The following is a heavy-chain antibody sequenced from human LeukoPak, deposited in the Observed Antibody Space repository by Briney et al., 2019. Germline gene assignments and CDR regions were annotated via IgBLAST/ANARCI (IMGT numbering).Heavy chain of an antibody. D-gene: IGHD6-19*01. CDR3: ASEGSYSRGWYPNPVDY. CDR2: MSPNSGNT. CDR1: GYTFTSYD. J-gene: IGHJ4*02. V-gene: IGHV1-8*01. Sequence: ASVKVSCKASGYTFTSYDINWMRQATGQGLEWMGWMSPNSGNTGYAQKFQGRVTMTRDTSTSTVYMELSSLRSEDTAVYYCASEGSYSRGWYPNPVDYWGQGTLVTVSS.